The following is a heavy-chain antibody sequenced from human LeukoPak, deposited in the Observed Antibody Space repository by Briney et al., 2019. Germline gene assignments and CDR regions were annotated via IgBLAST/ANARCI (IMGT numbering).Heavy chain of an antibody. Sequence: ASAKVSCKASGYTFSNYGISWVRQAPGQGLEWMGWISAYNGNTNYAQKLQGRVTMTTDTSTSTAYMELRSLRSDDTAVYYCASALAAAGFDYWDQGTLVTVSS. CDR2: ISAYNGNT. J-gene: IGHJ4*02. CDR1: GYTFSNYG. D-gene: IGHD6-13*01. CDR3: ASALAAAGFDY. V-gene: IGHV1-18*01.